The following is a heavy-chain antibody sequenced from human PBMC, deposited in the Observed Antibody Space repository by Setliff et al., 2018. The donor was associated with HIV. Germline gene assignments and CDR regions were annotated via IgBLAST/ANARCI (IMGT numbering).Heavy chain of an antibody. CDR3: ARNPDHYYDSSGPPGAFDI. CDR2: IIPILGLA. J-gene: IGHJ3*02. V-gene: IGHV1-69*10. CDR1: GGTFSSYA. Sequence: EASVKVSCKASGGTFSSYAISWVRQAPGQGLEWMGGIIPILGLANYAQKFQGRVTITADESTSTAYMELSSLRSEDTAVYYCARNPDHYYDSSGPPGAFDIWGQGTMVTVSS. D-gene: IGHD3-22*01.